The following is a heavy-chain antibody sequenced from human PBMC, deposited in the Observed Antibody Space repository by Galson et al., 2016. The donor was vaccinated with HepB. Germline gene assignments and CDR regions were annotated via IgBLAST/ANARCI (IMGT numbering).Heavy chain of an antibody. J-gene: IGHJ4*02. Sequence: SLRLSCAASGFTFSSYAMSWVRQAPGKGLEWVSGISGSGGSTYYADSVRGRFTISRDNSKNPLYLQMNTLRAEDTAVYYCAKDKYYDTSALIDCWGQGTLVTVSS. CDR3: AKDKYYDTSALIDC. D-gene: IGHD3-22*01. CDR1: GFTFSSYA. V-gene: IGHV3-23*01. CDR2: ISGSGGST.